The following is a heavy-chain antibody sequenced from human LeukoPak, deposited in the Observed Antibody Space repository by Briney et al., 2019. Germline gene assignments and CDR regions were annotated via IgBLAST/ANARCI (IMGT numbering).Heavy chain of an antibody. CDR1: GDSISSGGFH. CDR2: IYTSGST. D-gene: IGHD3-3*01. Sequence: SQTLSLTCSVSGDSISSGGFHWTWIRQPAGKGLEWIGHIYTSGSTDYNPSLQSRVTISVDTSKNHFSLRLSSVTAADTAVYYCARERGGRREYYGFWSGYYIDYFDYWGQGTQVTVSS. J-gene: IGHJ4*02. V-gene: IGHV4-61*09. CDR3: ARERGGRREYYGFWSGYYIDYFDY.